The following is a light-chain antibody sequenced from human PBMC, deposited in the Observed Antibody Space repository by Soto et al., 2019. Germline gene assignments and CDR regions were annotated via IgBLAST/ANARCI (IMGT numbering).Light chain of an antibody. CDR2: DVN. J-gene: IGLJ1*01. CDR3: CSYAGSYTLV. V-gene: IGLV2-11*01. CDR1: SSDVGGYNY. Sequence: QSALTHPRSVSGSPGQSFTISCTGTSSDVGGYNYVSWYQQHPGKAPKLMIYDVNKRPSGVPDRFSGSKSGNTASLTISGLQAEDEADYYCCSYAGSYTLVFGTGTKVTVL.